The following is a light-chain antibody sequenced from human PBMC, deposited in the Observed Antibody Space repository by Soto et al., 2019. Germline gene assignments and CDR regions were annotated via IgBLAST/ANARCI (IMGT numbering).Light chain of an antibody. Sequence: QSVLTQPASVSGSPGQSITISCTGTNSDVGGYNYVSWYQQNPGKAPKLMIYEVSNRPSAVSNRFSGSKSGNTASLTISGLQAEDEADYYCSSYTSSSTMVFGGRTPLTVL. CDR3: SSYTSSSTMV. CDR1: NSDVGGYNY. V-gene: IGLV2-14*01. CDR2: EVS. J-gene: IGLJ2*01.